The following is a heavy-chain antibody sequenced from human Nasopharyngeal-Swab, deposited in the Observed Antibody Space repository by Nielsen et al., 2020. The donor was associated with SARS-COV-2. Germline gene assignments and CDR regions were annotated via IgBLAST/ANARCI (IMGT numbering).Heavy chain of an antibody. Sequence: GGSLRLSCAASGFTFSAFWMSWVRQAPGRGLEWVANIKEDGNEQYYADSVKGRFTISRDNGKNSLFLEMNSLGAEDTAIYYCFIGHYMDSWGKGTAVIVSS. CDR3: FIGHYMDS. J-gene: IGHJ6*03. V-gene: IGHV3-7*01. CDR1: GFTFSAFW. CDR2: IKEDGNEQ.